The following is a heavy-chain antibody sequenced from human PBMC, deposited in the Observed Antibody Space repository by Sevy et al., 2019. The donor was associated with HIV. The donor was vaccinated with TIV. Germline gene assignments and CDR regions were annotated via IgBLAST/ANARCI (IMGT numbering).Heavy chain of an antibody. D-gene: IGHD1-26*01. Sequence: GGSLRFSCAASGFTFTSDYMHWVRQPPGKGLVWVSHINTDGKIIRYADSVKGRFTTSRDNAKNTLYLQMNSLRAEDTAVYYCARGSRGTFGSWGQGTLVTVSS. CDR3: ARGSRGTFGS. V-gene: IGHV3-74*01. CDR2: INTDGKII. J-gene: IGHJ4*02. CDR1: GFTFTSDY.